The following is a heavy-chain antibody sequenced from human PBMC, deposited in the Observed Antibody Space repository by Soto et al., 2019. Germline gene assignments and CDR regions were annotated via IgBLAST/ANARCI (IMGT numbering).Heavy chain of an antibody. V-gene: IGHV1-18*01. J-gene: IGHJ5*02. CDR3: ARDYGPNCFDP. Sequence: QVQLVQSGAEVKKPGASVKVSCKTSGYTFTSYSINWVRQAPGQGLEWMGWISTYNGITNSAQKLQGRVTMTTDTSTSTAFMELRSLRFDDTAVNYCARDYGPNCFDPRGQGTLVTVSS. CDR2: ISTYNGIT. D-gene: IGHD4-17*01. CDR1: GYTFTSYS.